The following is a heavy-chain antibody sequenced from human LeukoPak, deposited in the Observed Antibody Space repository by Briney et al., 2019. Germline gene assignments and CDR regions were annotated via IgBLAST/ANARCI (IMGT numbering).Heavy chain of an antibody. V-gene: IGHV3-48*02. Sequence: GGSLRLSCEASGFTFSSYSMNWVRQAPGKGLERVSYITGTSSPIYYADSVKGRFTISRDNAKNSLYLQMNSLRDEDTAVYYCARGLYGSGSYVFDYWGQGTLVTVSS. CDR3: ARGLYGSGSYVFDY. CDR1: GFTFSSYS. J-gene: IGHJ4*02. D-gene: IGHD3-10*01. CDR2: ITGTSSPI.